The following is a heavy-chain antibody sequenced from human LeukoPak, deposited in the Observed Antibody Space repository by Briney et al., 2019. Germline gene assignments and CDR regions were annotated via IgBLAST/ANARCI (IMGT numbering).Heavy chain of an antibody. D-gene: IGHD6-6*01. CDR1: GGSISSGDYY. CDR3: ARSLRGAAHHFDY. Sequence: SSETLSLTCTVSGGSISSGDYYWSWIRQPPGKGLEWIGYIYYSGSTYYNPSLKSRVTISVDTSKNQFSLILRSVTAADTAVYYCARSLRGAAHHFDYWGQGTPVTVSS. V-gene: IGHV4-30-4*01. CDR2: IYYSGST. J-gene: IGHJ4*02.